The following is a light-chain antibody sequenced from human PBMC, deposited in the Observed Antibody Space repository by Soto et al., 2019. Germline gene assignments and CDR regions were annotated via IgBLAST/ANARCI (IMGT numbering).Light chain of an antibody. CDR1: SRDVGAYDY. V-gene: IGLV2-14*01. CDR2: EVN. CDR3: ASYVRGNTVL. Sequence: QSVLAQPASVSGSPGQSITISCTGTSRDVGAYDYVCWYQQHPGKVPKLLIYEVNYRPSGISSRFSGSKSGNTASLTISGLQAEGEADYYCASYVRGNTVLFGGGTKVTVL. J-gene: IGLJ3*02.